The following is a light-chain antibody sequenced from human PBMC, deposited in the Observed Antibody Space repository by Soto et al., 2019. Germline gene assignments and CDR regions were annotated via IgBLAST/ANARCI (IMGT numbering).Light chain of an antibody. CDR3: QQYNNWPPGHIT. CDR1: PSVSSN. Sequence: EIVRTQSPATLSVSPGERATLSCRASPSVSSNLAWYQQKPGHAPRLLIYCASTRATGIPARFSGSGSGTEFTLTISSLQSEDFAVYYCQQYNNWPPGHITVGQGTRLEIK. V-gene: IGKV3D-15*01. J-gene: IGKJ5*01. CDR2: CAS.